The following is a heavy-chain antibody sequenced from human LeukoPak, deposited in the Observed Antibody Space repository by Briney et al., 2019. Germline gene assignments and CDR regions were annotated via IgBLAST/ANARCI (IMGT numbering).Heavy chain of an antibody. CDR1: GGSICSYY. CDR2: IYYSGST. Sequence: SETLSLTCTVSGGSICSYYWSWIRQPPGKGLEWIGYIYYSGSTNYNPSLKGRVTISVDTSKNQFSLKLSSVTAADTAVYYCVSLSSLWFDPWGQGTLVTVSS. J-gene: IGHJ5*02. D-gene: IGHD3-16*02. V-gene: IGHV4-59*01. CDR3: VSLSSLWFDP.